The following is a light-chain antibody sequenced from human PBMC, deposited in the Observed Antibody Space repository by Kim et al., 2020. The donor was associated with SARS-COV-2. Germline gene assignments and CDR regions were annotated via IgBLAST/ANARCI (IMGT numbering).Light chain of an antibody. V-gene: IGLV3-19*01. CDR1: SLRSYY. J-gene: IGLJ2*01. Sequence: SSELPQDPAVSVALGQTIRITCQGDSLRSYYASWYQQKPGQAPVLVIYGKDNRPSGIPDRFSGSSSGNTASLTITGTQAEDEADYYCNSRDTSDNHLVVF. CDR3: NSRDTSDNHLVV. CDR2: GKD.